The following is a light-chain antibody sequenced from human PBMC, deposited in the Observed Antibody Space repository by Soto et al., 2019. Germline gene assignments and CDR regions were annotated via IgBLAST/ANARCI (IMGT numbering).Light chain of an antibody. CDR1: QSVSSW. V-gene: IGKV1-5*03. CDR3: QQYNSYFPT. Sequence: DCQMTQSPSTLSSSVGDRVTITYRASQSVSSWLAWYQQKPGKAPKLLIYKASSLQSGVPSRFSGSGSGTEFTLTISSLQPDDFGTYYCQQYNSYFPTFGRGTKVDIK. J-gene: IGKJ1*01. CDR2: KAS.